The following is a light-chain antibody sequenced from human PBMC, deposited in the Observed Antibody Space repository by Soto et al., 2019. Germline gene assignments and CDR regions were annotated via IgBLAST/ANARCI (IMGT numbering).Light chain of an antibody. Sequence: QTVVTQEPSLSVSPGGTVTLTCGLSSGSVSTSHYPSWHQQTPGQAPRTLIYSTDTRSSGLPDRFSGSILGNKAALTITGAQADDECDYYCVLYMGRGISVFGGGTKLTVL. J-gene: IGLJ3*02. CDR2: STD. CDR1: SGSVSTSHY. CDR3: VLYMGRGISV. V-gene: IGLV8-61*01.